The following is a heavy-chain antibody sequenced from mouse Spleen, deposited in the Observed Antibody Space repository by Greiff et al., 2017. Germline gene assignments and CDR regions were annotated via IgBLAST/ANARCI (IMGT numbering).Heavy chain of an antibody. D-gene: IGHD1-1*01. CDR1: GFTFSDYG. CDR3: ANLRGAY. Sequence: EVMLVESGGGLVKPGGSLKLSCAASGFTFSDYGMHWVRQAPEQGLEWVAYISSGSSTIYYADTLKGRFTISRDNAKNTLFLQMTSLRSEDTAMYYCANLRGAYWGQGTLVTVSA. CDR2: ISSGSSTI. V-gene: IGHV5-17*01. J-gene: IGHJ3*01.